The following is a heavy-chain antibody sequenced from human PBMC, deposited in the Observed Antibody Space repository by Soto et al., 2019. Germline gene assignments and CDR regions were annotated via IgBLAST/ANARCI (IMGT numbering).Heavy chain of an antibody. D-gene: IGHD3-9*01. CDR1: GFTFSSYS. CDR3: ARDTNDILPGYPWYFDY. J-gene: IGHJ4*02. V-gene: IGHV3-21*01. Sequence: GGSLRLSCASSGFTFSSYSMNWVRQAPGKGLEWVSSISSSSSYIYYADSVKGRFTISRDNAKNSLYLQMNSLRAEDTAVYYCARDTNDILPGYPWYFDYWGQGT. CDR2: ISSSSSYI.